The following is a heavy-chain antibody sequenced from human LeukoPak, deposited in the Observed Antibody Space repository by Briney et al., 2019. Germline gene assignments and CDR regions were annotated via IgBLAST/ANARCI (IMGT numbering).Heavy chain of an antibody. J-gene: IGHJ3*02. CDR1: GDSFSSNSAA. CDR2: TYYRSKWYN. CDR3: ARDLYDAFDI. Sequence: SQTLSLTCAISGDSFSSNSAAWNWIRQSPSRGLEWLGRTYYRSKWYNDYALSVKSRITISPDTSKNQFSLQLTSVTPEDTAVYYCARDLYDAFDIWGQGTMVTVSS. V-gene: IGHV6-1*01.